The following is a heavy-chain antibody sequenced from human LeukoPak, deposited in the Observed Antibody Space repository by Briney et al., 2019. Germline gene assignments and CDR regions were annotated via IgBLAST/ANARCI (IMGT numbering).Heavy chain of an antibody. D-gene: IGHD5-18*01. J-gene: IGHJ5*02. CDR1: GFTFSSYG. CDR3: AKVVQLWLANWFDP. CDR2: IRYDGSNK. V-gene: IGHV3-30*02. Sequence: GGSLRLSCAASGFTFSSYGMHWVRQAPGKGLEWVAFIRYDGSNKYYADSVKGRFTISRDNSKNTLYLQMNSLRAEDTAVYYCAKVVQLWLANWFDPWGQGTLVTVSS.